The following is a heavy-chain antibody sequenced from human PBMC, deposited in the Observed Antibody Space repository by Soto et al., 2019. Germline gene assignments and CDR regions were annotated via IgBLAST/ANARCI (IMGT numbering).Heavy chain of an antibody. D-gene: IGHD3-9*01. Sequence: QVQLQESGPGLVKPSQTLSLTCTVSGGSISSGGYYWSWIRQHPGKGLEWIGYIYYSGSTYYNPSLKSRVTISVDTSKNQFSLKLSSVTAADTAVYYCARFIPLRYFDWANNAFDIWGQGTMVTVSS. CDR2: IYYSGST. J-gene: IGHJ3*02. V-gene: IGHV4-31*03. CDR1: GGSISSGGYY. CDR3: ARFIPLRYFDWANNAFDI.